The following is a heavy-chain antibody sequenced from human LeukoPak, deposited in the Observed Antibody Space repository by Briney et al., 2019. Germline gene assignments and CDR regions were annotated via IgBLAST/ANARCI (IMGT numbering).Heavy chain of an antibody. J-gene: IGHJ4*02. V-gene: IGHV3-74*01. CDR2: VNSDGSTT. CDR3: ARGYYSSSRFDS. Sequence: GGSLRLSCAASGFPFSNYWMHWVRQAPGKGLVWVSRVNSDGSTTNYADSVKGRFTISRDNAENTLYMRMNSLRPEDTAVYYCARGYYSSSRFDSWGQGTLVTVSP. CDR1: GFPFSNYW. D-gene: IGHD6-13*01.